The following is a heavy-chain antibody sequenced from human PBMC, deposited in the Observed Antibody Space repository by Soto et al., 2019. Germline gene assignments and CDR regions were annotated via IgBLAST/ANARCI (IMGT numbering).Heavy chain of an antibody. CDR2: ISSSSSTI. Sequence: GGSLRLSCAASGFTFSSYSMNWVRQAPGKGLEWVSYISSSSSTIYYADSVKGRFTISRDNAKNSLYLQMNSLRDEDTAVYYCARDRIVGARRRAFDIWGQGTMVTVSS. CDR1: GFTFSSYS. J-gene: IGHJ3*02. CDR3: ARDRIVGARRRAFDI. V-gene: IGHV3-48*02. D-gene: IGHD1-26*01.